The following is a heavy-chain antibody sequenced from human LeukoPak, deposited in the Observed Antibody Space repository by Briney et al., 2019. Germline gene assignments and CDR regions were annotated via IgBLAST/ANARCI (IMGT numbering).Heavy chain of an antibody. CDR3: AKDEGREGVSDY. CDR2: ISHSGGTT. D-gene: IGHD3-10*01. Sequence: QPGGPLRLSCAATGFTFGSFAMSWVRQAPGKGLEWVSAISHSGGTTYYADSVKGRFTISRDNSKNKLYLQMNSLRTDDTALYYCAKDEGREGVSDYWGQGTLVTVSS. J-gene: IGHJ4*02. CDR1: GFTFGSFA. V-gene: IGHV3-23*01.